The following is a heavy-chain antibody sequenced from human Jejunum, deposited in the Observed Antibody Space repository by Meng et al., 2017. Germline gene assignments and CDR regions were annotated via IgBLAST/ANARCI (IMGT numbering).Heavy chain of an antibody. CDR3: VARDGYNSPALGY. CDR2: IYYTGRT. J-gene: IGHJ4*02. CDR1: GGSLSSGGYY. Sequence: QVQLQESGPGLVKPSPPLSLTCTVSGGSLSSGGYYWTWIRQHAGRGLEWIGYIYYTGRTDYNPSLRSRVTISRDTSKNQFSLKVTSVTAADTAMYYCVARDGYNSPALGYWGQGNLVTVSS. D-gene: IGHD5-24*01. V-gene: IGHV4-31*03.